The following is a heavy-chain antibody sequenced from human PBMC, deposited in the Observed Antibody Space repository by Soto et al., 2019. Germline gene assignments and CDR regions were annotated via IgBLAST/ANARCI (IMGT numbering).Heavy chain of an antibody. V-gene: IGHV5-51*01. CDR1: GYSFTSYW. J-gene: IGHJ4*02. CDR2: IYPGDSDT. D-gene: IGHD1-26*01. CDR3: ARLIGPNPNIVGATHYFDY. Sequence: GESLKISCKGSGYSFTSYWIGWVRQMPGKGLEWMGIIYPGDSDTRYSPSFQGQVTISADKSISTAYLQWSSLKASDTAMYYCARLIGPNPNIVGATHYFDYWGQGTLVTVSS.